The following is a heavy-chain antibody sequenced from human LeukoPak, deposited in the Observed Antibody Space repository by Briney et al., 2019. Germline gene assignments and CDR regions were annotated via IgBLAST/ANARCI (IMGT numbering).Heavy chain of an antibody. J-gene: IGHJ6*02. CDR1: GGSISSYY. D-gene: IGHD3-10*01. CDR2: IYYSGST. V-gene: IGHV4-59*01. CDR3: ARGGVTSLDYYYYGVDV. Sequence: PSETLSLTCTVSGGSISSYYWSWIRQPPGKGLEWIGYIYYSGSTNYNPSLKSRVTISVDTSKNQFSLKLSSVTAADTAVYYCARGGVTSLDYYYYGVDVWGQGTTVTVSS.